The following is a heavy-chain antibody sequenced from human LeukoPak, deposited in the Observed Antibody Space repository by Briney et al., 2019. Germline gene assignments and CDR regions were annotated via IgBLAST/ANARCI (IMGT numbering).Heavy chain of an antibody. D-gene: IGHD2-2*03. J-gene: IGHJ4*02. CDR2: ISAYNGNT. V-gene: IGHV1-18*01. Sequence: ASVKVSCKASGYTFTSYGISWVRQAPGQGLEWIGWISAYNGNTNYAQKLQGRVTMTTDTSTSTAYMELRSLRSDDTAVYYCARGGDGYCSSTSCSYFDYWGQGTLVTVSS. CDR1: GYTFTSYG. CDR3: ARGGDGYCSSTSCSYFDY.